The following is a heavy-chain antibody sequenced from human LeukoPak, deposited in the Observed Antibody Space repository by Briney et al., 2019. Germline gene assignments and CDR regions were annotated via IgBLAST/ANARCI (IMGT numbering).Heavy chain of an antibody. D-gene: IGHD3-22*01. CDR2: IYTSGST. J-gene: IGHJ3*02. V-gene: IGHV4-61*02. CDR3: ARAHDDSSGLRLGAFDI. CDR1: GGSISSGSYY. Sequence: SQTLSLTCTVSGGSISSGSYYWSWIRQPAGKGLEWIGRIYTSGSTNYNPSLNSRVTISVDTSKNQFSLKLSSVTAADTAVYYCARAHDDSSGLRLGAFDIWGQGTMVTVSS.